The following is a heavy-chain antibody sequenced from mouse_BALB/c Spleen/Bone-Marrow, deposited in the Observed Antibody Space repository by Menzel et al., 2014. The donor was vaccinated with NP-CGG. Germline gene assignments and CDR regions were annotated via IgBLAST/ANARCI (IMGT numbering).Heavy chain of an antibody. Sequence: QVQLKESGAEVMRPGSSVNISCKASGYAFSNYGMNWVKQRPGQGLEWIGQIYPGDGDTNYNGKFKGRVTLTADKSSSTAYMQLSSLTSEDSAVHFCASVYDYGRGYAMDYWGQGTSVTVSS. D-gene: IGHD2-4*01. CDR1: GYAFSNYG. CDR3: ASVYDYGRGYAMDY. V-gene: IGHV1-80*01. J-gene: IGHJ4*01. CDR2: IYPGDGDT.